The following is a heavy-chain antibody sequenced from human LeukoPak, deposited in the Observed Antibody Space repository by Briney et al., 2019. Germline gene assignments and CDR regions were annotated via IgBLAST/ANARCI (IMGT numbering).Heavy chain of an antibody. J-gene: IGHJ4*02. CDR2: ISYDGSNE. D-gene: IGHD1-14*01. CDR1: GFTFSSCA. CDR3: ARTRNRLDY. V-gene: IGHV3-30*04. Sequence: PGGSLRLSCAASGFTFSSCAMHWVRQAPGKGLEWLAFISYDGSNEYYADSVKGRFTISRDNSKSTLYLQMISLRAEDTAVYNCARTRNRLDYWGQGTLVTVSS.